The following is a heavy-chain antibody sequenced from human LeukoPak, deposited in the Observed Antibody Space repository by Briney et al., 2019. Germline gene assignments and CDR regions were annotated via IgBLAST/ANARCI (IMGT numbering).Heavy chain of an antibody. D-gene: IGHD3-9*01. CDR3: ARRRGYDILTGYYSPLPFDY. V-gene: IGHV4-39*01. J-gene: IGHJ4*02. CDR2: IYYSGST. CDR1: GGSISSSSYY. Sequence: SETLSLTCTVSGGSISSSSYYWDWIRQPPGKGLEWIGSIYYSGSTHYNPSLNSRVTISVDTSKNQFSLKLSSVTAADTAVYYCARRRGYDILTGYYSPLPFDYRGQGTLVTVSS.